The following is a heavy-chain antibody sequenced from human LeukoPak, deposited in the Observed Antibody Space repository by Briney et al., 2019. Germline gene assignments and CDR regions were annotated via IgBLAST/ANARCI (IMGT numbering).Heavy chain of an antibody. J-gene: IGHJ4*02. Sequence: SETLSLTCTVSGGSISSSSYYWGWIRQPPGKGLEWVGSIYYGGSTYYNPSLKSRGTISVDTSKNQPPLKLSSVTAAYTAVYYCARQGGCSSTSCYSPLFDYWGQGTLVTVSS. CDR2: IYYGGST. CDR3: ARQGGCSSTSCYSPLFDY. CDR1: GGSISSSSYY. V-gene: IGHV4-39*01. D-gene: IGHD2-2*01.